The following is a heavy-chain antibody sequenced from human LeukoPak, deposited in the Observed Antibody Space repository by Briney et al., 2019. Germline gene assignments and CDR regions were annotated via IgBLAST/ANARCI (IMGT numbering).Heavy chain of an antibody. Sequence: GGSLRLSCAASGILFSNTAMNWARQSPGRGLGWVSAISGGGERAFYADSVKGRFTISRDNSKNILYLQMNSLTANDTAIYYCGKDGGQYSSGPEFDPRGQGALVTVS. V-gene: IGHV3-23*01. CDR1: GILFSNTA. D-gene: IGHD6-19*01. CDR2: ISGGGERA. CDR3: GKDGGQYSSGPEFDP. J-gene: IGHJ5*02.